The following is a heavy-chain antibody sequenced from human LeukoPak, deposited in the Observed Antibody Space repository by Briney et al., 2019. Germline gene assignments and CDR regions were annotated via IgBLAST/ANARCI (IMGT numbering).Heavy chain of an antibody. D-gene: IGHD6-13*01. Sequence: PGGSLRLSCAASGFTFSSYGMHWVRQAPGKGLEWVAFIRYDGSNKYYADSVKGRFTISRDNSKNTLYLQMNSLRAEDTAVYSCAKDAYSSSWQGDIDYWGQGTLVTVSS. CDR2: IRYDGSNK. CDR3: AKDAYSSSWQGDIDY. J-gene: IGHJ4*02. V-gene: IGHV3-30*02. CDR1: GFTFSSYG.